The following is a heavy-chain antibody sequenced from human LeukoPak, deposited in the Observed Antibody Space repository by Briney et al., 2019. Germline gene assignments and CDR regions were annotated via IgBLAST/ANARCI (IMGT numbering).Heavy chain of an antibody. CDR1: GFIFEDYA. J-gene: IGHJ4*02. CDR3: ARAHYGSGSYYSD. CDR2: FSWNSGSI. D-gene: IGHD3-10*01. V-gene: IGHV3-9*01. Sequence: GGSVRLFCAASGFIFEDYAVHWVREAPGKTLKWVSGFSWNSGSIGCGHRVKGRFTISRDNAKTTLYLKMNSLRAEDKAVYYCARAHYGSGSYYSDWGQGTLVTVSS.